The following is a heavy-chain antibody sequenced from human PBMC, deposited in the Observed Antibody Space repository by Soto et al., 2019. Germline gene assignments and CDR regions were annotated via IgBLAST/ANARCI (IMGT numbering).Heavy chain of an antibody. CDR1: GYTFTRYT. CDR2: INPDNGNT. Sequence: ASVKVACKASGYTFTRYTMNWVRQAPGQRLEWMGWINPDNGNTKSSQKFQDRVIITRDTSASTAYMDLSSLRSEDTAVYYCARGIATGQRDPWGQGTLVTVSS. CDR3: ARGIATGQRDP. V-gene: IGHV1-3*01. J-gene: IGHJ5*02. D-gene: IGHD2-15*01.